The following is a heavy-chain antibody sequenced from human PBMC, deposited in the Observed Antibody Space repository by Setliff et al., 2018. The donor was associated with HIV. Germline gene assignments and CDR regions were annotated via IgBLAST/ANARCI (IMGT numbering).Heavy chain of an antibody. V-gene: IGHV7-4-1*02. CDR3: AREFLLGDLSFPAN. CDR2: VNTKTGNP. CDR1: GYIFTNDP. D-gene: IGHD3-16*02. Sequence: ASVKVSCKASGYIFTNDPMNWVRQAPGQGLEWMGWVNTKTGNPTYAQDFTGRFVFSLDTSVNTAYLEISGLKIEDTAVYLCAREFLLGDLSFPANWGQGTLVTVSS. J-gene: IGHJ4*02.